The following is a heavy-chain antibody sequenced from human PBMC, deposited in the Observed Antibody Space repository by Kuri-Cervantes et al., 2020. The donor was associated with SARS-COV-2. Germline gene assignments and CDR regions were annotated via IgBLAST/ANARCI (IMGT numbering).Heavy chain of an antibody. CDR1: GGSFSGYY. CDR3: ARKRVTMVQGVTPGYFDY. Sequence: GSLRLSCAVYGGSFSGYYWSWIRQPPGKGLEWIGEINHSGSTNYNPSLKSRVTISVDTSKNQFSLKLSSVTAADTAVYYCARKRVTMVQGVTPGYFDYWGQGTLVTVSS. D-gene: IGHD3-10*01. J-gene: IGHJ4*02. CDR2: INHSGST. V-gene: IGHV4-34*01.